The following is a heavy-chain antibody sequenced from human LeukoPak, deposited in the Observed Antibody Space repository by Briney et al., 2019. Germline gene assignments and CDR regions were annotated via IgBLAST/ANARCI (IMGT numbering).Heavy chain of an antibody. D-gene: IGHD5-18*01. Sequence: GGSLRLSCAGSGFTLSDYCMTWIRQAPGKGLECLSYITGSGSTIYHADSVKGRFTTSRDNAKNSLYLQMDSLRAEDTAIYYCARGWRNKGMDVWGQGTLVTVSS. CDR1: GFTLSDYC. J-gene: IGHJ4*02. CDR2: ITGSGSTI. V-gene: IGHV3-11*01. CDR3: ARGWRNKGMDV.